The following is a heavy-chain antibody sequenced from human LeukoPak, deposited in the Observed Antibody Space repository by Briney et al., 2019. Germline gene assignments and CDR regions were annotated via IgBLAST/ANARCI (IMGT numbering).Heavy chain of an antibody. CDR2: MQYDGIDR. J-gene: IGHJ4*02. CDR3: ARGGSSSWYGYDY. CDR1: GFRFSDYG. Sequence: GGSLRLSFAASGFRFSDYGMHWVRQSAGRGLEWVAFMQYDGIDRFYGDSVKGRFTISRDNSKNTMYLQMNSLRPDDTAVYYCARGGSSSWYGYDYWGQGTLVTVSS. V-gene: IGHV3-30*02. D-gene: IGHD6-13*01.